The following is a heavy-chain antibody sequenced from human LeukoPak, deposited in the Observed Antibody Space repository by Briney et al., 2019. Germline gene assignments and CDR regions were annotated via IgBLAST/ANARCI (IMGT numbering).Heavy chain of an antibody. CDR1: GFTFSSYG. CDR2: IDSDGSMI. CDR3: ARDSGSSKYYFDY. V-gene: IGHV3-74*01. Sequence: QPGGSLRLSCAASGFTFSSYGMHWVRQAPGKGLVWVSRIDSDGSMINYADSVQGRFTISGDNAKNTLYLQMNSLRAEDTAVYYCARDSGSSKYYFDYWGQGTLVTVSS. J-gene: IGHJ4*02. D-gene: IGHD1-26*01.